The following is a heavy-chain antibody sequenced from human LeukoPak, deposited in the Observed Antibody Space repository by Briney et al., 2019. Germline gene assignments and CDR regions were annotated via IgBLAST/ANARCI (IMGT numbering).Heavy chain of an antibody. D-gene: IGHD4-23*01. CDR1: GGTFSSYA. J-gene: IGHJ5*02. Sequence: GASVKVSCKASGGTFSSYAISWVRQAPGQGLEWMGGIIPIFGTANYAQKFQGRVTITADESTSTAYMELSSLRSEDTAVYYCASGHDYGGNWFDPWGQGTLVTVSS. CDR2: IIPIFGTA. CDR3: ASGHDYGGNWFDP. V-gene: IGHV1-69*13.